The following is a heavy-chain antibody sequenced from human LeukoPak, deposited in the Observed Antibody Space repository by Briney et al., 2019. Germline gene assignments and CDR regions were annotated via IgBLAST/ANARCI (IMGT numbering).Heavy chain of an antibody. D-gene: IGHD3-22*01. CDR3: ARRNHYDSKETDY. J-gene: IGHJ4*02. V-gene: IGHV3-53*05. CDR1: GFSVRTNF. Sequence: PGGSLRLSCAVSGFSVRTNFMSWVRQAPGKGLEWVSVIYTGGGTDHADSVKGRFTISRDNSKNTLYLRMSSLRAEDTAVYHCARRNHYDSKETDYWGQGTLVTVSS. CDR2: IYTGGGT.